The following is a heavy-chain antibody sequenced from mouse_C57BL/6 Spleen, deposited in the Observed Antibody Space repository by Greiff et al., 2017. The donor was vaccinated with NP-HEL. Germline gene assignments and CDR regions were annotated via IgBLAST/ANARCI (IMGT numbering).Heavy chain of an antibody. CDR2: IDPSDSYT. CDR1: GYTFTSYW. CDR3: ARRGGGNWYFDV. V-gene: IGHV1-50*01. J-gene: IGHJ1*03. D-gene: IGHD1-1*02. Sequence: QVQLQQPGAELVKPGASVKLSCKASGYTFTSYWMQWVKQRPGQGLEWIGEIDPSDSYTNYNQKFKGKATLTVDTSSSTAYMQLSSLTSEDSAVYYCARRGGGNWYFDVWGTGTTVTVSS.